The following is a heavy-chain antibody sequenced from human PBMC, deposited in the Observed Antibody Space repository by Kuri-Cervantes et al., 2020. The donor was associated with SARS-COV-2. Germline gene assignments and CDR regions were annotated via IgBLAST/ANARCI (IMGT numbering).Heavy chain of an antibody. J-gene: IGHJ2*01. V-gene: IGHV4-34*01. CDR1: GGSFSGYY. CDR3: ARGRIGYSSGWSYWYFDL. D-gene: IGHD6-19*01. CDR2: INHSVST. Sequence: ESLRLSCAVYGGSFSGYYWSWIRQPPGKGLEWIGEINHSVSTNYNPSLKSRVTISVDTSKTQFSLKLSSVNAADTAVYYCARGRIGYSSGWSYWYFDLWGRGTLVTVSS.